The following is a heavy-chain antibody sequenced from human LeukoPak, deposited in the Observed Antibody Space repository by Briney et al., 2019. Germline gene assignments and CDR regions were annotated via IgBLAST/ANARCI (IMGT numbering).Heavy chain of an antibody. Sequence: GGSLRLSCLVSGFTFTHAWMAWVRQAPGKGLEWVSYISSSSSYTNYADSVKGRFTISRDNAKNSLYLQMNSLRAEDTAVYYCARLLRPKVVIYYWGQGTLVTVSS. V-gene: IGHV3-11*03. J-gene: IGHJ4*02. CDR1: GFTFTHAW. CDR2: ISSSSSYT. D-gene: IGHD3-22*01. CDR3: ARLLRPKVVIYY.